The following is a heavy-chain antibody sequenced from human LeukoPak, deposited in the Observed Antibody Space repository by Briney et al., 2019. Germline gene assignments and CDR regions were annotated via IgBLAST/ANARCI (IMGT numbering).Heavy chain of an antibody. CDR1: GGSFSGYY. Sequence: SETLSLTCAVYGGSFSGYYWSWIRQPPGKGLEWIGEINHSGSTNYNPSLKSRVTMSVDTSKNQFSLKLSSVTAADTAVYYCARAGRITIFGVVSSRRVNWFDPWGQGTLVTVSS. J-gene: IGHJ5*02. D-gene: IGHD3-3*01. V-gene: IGHV4-34*01. CDR2: INHSGST. CDR3: ARAGRITIFGVVSSRRVNWFDP.